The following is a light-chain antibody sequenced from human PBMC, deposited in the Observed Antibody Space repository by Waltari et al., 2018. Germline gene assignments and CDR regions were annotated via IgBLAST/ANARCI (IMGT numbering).Light chain of an antibody. CDR1: QSVTTY. J-gene: IGKJ5*01. V-gene: IGKV3-11*01. Sequence: IVLTQSPATLSLSPGDTATLSCRASQSVTTYLAWYQQKPGQAPRLLIYDASNRATGIPARFSARGAGTDFTLTISSLEREDFAVYYCQQRSNWPITFGQGTRLEIK. CDR3: QQRSNWPIT. CDR2: DAS.